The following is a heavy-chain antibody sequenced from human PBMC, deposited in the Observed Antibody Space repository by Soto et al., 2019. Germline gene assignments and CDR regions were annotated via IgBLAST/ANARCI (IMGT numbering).Heavy chain of an antibody. D-gene: IGHD2-21*01. J-gene: IGHJ4*02. V-gene: IGHV3-48*01. CDR3: VRDSAYSFDY. Sequence: EVQLVESGGGLVQPGGSLRVSCAASGFALNDHTMKWVRQAPGKGLEWVADTSASSGATYYADSVKGRFTISRDDAKNSLFLQMNNLRVEDTATYYCVRDSAYSFDYWGQGTLVTVSS. CDR1: GFALNDHT. CDR2: TSASSGAT.